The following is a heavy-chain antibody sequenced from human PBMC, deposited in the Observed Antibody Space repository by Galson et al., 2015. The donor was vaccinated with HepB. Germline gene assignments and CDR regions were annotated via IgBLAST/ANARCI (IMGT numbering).Heavy chain of an antibody. D-gene: IGHD4-17*01. Sequence: SLRLSCAASGFTFSSYWMSWVRQAPGKGLEWVANIKQDGSEKYYVDSVKGRFTISRDNAKNSLYLQMNSLRAEDTAAYYCASYDYGDYVRTSTWAYFDYWGQGTLVTVSS. CDR2: IKQDGSEK. CDR1: GFTFSSYW. J-gene: IGHJ4*02. CDR3: ASYDYGDYVRTSTWAYFDY. V-gene: IGHV3-7*01.